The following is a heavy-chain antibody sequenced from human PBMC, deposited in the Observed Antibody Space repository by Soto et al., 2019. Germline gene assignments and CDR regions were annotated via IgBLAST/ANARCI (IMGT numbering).Heavy chain of an antibody. CDR1: GFTFSSYG. Sequence: QVQLVESGGGVVQPGRSLRLSCAASGFTFSSYGMHWVRQAPGKGLEWVAIISYDGNYKYYADSVKGRFTISRDNSKXTLXXXXXXXXAXXXAXXXXXXXXTYYXDSTFDYWGQGTLVTVSS. J-gene: IGHJ4*02. CDR2: ISYDGNYK. CDR3: XXXXTYYXDSTFDY. D-gene: IGHD3-22*01. V-gene: IGHV3-30*03.